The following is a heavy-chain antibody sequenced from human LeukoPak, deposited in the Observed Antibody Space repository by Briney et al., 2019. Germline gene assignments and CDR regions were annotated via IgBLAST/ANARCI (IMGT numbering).Heavy chain of an antibody. CDR1: GYTFTSYG. CDR2: ISTYNGNT. CDR3: ARSSLAVAGSVFDY. D-gene: IGHD6-19*01. V-gene: IGHV1-18*01. J-gene: IGHJ4*02. Sequence: ASVKVSCKASGYTFTSYGISWVRQAPGQGLEWMGWISTYNGNTHYAQKLQGRVTMTTDTSTSTAYMELRSLRSDDTAVYYCARSSLAVAGSVFDYWGQGTLVSVSS.